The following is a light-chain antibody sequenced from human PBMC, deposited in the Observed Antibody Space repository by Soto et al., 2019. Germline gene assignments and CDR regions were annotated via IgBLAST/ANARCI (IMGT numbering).Light chain of an antibody. CDR1: DISGYNY. J-gene: IGLJ1*01. CDR2: EIS. Sequence: QSALTQPASVSGSPGQSITISCTGSDISGYNYVSWYQQYPGKAPKLMIYEISNRPSGFSHRFSGSKSGNTASLTISGLQAEDEADYYCSTSHVFATGTKLTVL. CDR3: STSHV. V-gene: IGLV2-14*01.